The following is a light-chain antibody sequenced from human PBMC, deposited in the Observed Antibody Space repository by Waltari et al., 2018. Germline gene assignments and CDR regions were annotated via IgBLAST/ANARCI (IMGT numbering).Light chain of an antibody. CDR2: GVS. J-gene: IGLJ2*01. V-gene: IGLV2-11*01. CDR1: SNVGGYNY. Sequence: QSALTQPRPVSGPPGQSVTISCIVPSNVGGYNYFSWYQQHPGKAPKLVIYGVSERPSGVPDRFSGSKSGKTASLTISGLQSEDEADYYCCSYEGTYTSVLFGGGTKLTVL. CDR3: CSYEGTYTSVL.